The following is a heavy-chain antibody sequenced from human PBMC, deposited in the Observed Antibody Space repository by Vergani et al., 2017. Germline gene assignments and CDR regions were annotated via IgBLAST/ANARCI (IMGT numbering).Heavy chain of an antibody. CDR2: IYYSGLT. CDR3: ARQRPGGGWSPGALDD. D-gene: IGHD6-19*01. Sequence: QLQLQQSGPGLVKPSETLFLTCTVSADSISSGSYYWGWIRQPPGKSLEWIGSIYYSGLTYYNPSLKSRVAISVDTSKNQFSLKVISVTAADTAVYFCARQRPGGGWSPGALDDWGQGILVTVSS. V-gene: IGHV4-39*01. J-gene: IGHJ4*02. CDR1: ADSISSGSYY.